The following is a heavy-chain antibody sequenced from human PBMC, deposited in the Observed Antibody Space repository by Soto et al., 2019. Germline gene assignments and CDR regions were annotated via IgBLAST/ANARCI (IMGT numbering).Heavy chain of an antibody. V-gene: IGHV3-30*03. D-gene: IGHD5-18*01. Sequence: QAHLVESGGGVVQPGRSLRLSCAASGFTLTSYGMHWVRQAPVTRLEWVAVISYDGGLQHYADSVKGRFTISRDNSKNMVLLQMNSLRAEDTAVYYCVSDRGYGHASVPYSWGQGTLVSVSS. CDR2: ISYDGGLQ. J-gene: IGHJ4*02. CDR1: GFTLTSYG. CDR3: VSDRGYGHASVPYS.